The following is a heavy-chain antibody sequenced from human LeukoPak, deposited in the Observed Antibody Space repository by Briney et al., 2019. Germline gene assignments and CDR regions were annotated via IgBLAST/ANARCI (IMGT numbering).Heavy chain of an antibody. Sequence: GGSLRLSCAASGFTFSSYAMHWVRQAPGKGLEWVAVISYDGSNKYYADSVKGRFTISRDNSKNTLYLQMNRLRAEDTAVYYCAAMYSSGWYGYYWGQGTLVTVSS. D-gene: IGHD6-19*01. CDR2: ISYDGSNK. CDR3: AAMYSSGWYGYY. CDR1: GFTFSSYA. V-gene: IGHV3-30*04. J-gene: IGHJ4*02.